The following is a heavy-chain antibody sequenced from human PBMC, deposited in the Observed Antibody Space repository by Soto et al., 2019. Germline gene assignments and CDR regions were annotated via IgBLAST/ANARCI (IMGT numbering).Heavy chain of an antibody. V-gene: IGHV3-15*07. CDR1: GFTFSNAW. D-gene: IGHD3-10*01. Sequence: GGSLRLSCAASGFTFSNAWMNWVRQAPGKGLEWVGRIKSKTDGGTTDYAAPVKGRFTISRDDSKNTLYLQMNSLKTEDTAVYYCPTDPMVRGVSYYYGMDVWGQGTTVTVPS. CDR3: PTDPMVRGVSYYYGMDV. J-gene: IGHJ6*02. CDR2: IKSKTDGGTT.